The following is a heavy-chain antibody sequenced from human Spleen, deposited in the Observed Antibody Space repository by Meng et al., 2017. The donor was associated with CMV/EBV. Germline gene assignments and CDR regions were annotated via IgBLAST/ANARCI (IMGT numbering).Heavy chain of an antibody. D-gene: IGHD3-22*01. V-gene: IGHV1-18*01. CDR2: ISAYNGNR. J-gene: IGHJ4*02. Sequence: ASVKVSCKASGYTFSSYGISWVRQAPGQGLEWMGWISAYNGNRNYAQKFQGRVTMTTDTSTSTAYMELRSLRSDDTAVYYCVRDHYYDSSGSHWGQGTLVTVSS. CDR3: VRDHYYDSSGSH. CDR1: GYTFSSYG.